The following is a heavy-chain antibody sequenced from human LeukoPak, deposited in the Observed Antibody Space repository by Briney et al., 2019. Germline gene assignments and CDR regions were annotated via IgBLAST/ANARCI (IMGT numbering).Heavy chain of an antibody. Sequence: PSETLSLTCAVYGGSFSDSYWSWVRQPPGKGLEWIGGINHSGFTSYNPSLKSRVTISVDASQNQFSLKLSSVTAADTAVYYCARHQSREYCSSTNCYSWTSWGFDYWGQGTLVTVSS. CDR2: INHSGFT. CDR3: ARHQSREYCSSTNCYSWTSWGFDY. J-gene: IGHJ4*02. V-gene: IGHV4-34*01. D-gene: IGHD2-2*01. CDR1: GGSFSDSY.